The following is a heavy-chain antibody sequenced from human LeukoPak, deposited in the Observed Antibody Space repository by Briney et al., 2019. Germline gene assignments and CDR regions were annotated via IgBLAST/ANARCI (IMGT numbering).Heavy chain of an antibody. CDR3: AREQSGNDAFDI. D-gene: IGHD3-10*01. Sequence: SETLSLTCTVSGGSISNYYWSWIRQPAGKGLEWIGRIYISGSANYNPSLEGRVTMSLDTSKNQFSLKLNSVTAADTAVYYCAREQSGNDAFDIWAQGTMVTVSS. J-gene: IGHJ3*02. CDR1: GGSISNYY. CDR2: IYISGSA. V-gene: IGHV4-4*07.